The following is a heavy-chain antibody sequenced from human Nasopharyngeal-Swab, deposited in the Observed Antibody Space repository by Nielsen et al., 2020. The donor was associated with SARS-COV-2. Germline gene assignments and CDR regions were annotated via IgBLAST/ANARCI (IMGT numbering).Heavy chain of an antibody. CDR2: ISYDGSNK. V-gene: IGHV3-30*04. Sequence: GGSLGLSCAASGFTFSSYAMHWVRQAPGKGLEWVAVISYDGSNKYYADSVKGRFTISRDNSKNTLYLQMNSLRAEDTAVYYCARDLFHSSSWYEDYWGQGTLVTVSS. CDR3: ARDLFHSSSWYEDY. J-gene: IGHJ4*02. CDR1: GFTFSSYA. D-gene: IGHD6-13*01.